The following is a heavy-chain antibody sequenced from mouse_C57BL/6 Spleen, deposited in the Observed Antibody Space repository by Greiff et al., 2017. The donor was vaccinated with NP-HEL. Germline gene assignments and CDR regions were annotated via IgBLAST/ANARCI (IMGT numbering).Heavy chain of an antibody. D-gene: IGHD2-5*01. CDR2: IWTGGGT. CDR3: ARKAYYSNPYWYFDV. J-gene: IGHJ1*03. Sequence: VKLMESGPGLVAPSQSLSITCTVSGFSLTSYAISWVRQPPGKGLEWLGVIWTGGGTNYNSALKSRLSISKDNSKSQVFLKMNSLQTDDTARYYCARKAYYSNPYWYFDVWGTGTTVTVSS. CDR1: GFSLTSYA. V-gene: IGHV2-9-1*01.